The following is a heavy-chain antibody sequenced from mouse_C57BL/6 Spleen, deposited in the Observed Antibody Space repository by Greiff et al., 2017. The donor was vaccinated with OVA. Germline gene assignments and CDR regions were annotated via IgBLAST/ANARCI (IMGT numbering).Heavy chain of an antibody. D-gene: IGHD3-3*01. Sequence: EVKVVESGGGLVKPGGSLKLSCAASGFTFSSYTMSWVRQTPEKRLEWVATISGGGGNTYYPDSVKGRFTISRDNAKNTLYLQMSSLRSEDTALYYCARQGGQNYAMDYWGQGTSVTVSS. CDR1: GFTFSSYT. CDR3: ARQGGQNYAMDY. J-gene: IGHJ4*01. CDR2: ISGGGGNT. V-gene: IGHV5-9*01.